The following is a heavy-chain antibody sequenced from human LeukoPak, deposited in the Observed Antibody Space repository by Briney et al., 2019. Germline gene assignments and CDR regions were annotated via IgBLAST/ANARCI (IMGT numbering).Heavy chain of an antibody. CDR2: INTNTGNP. J-gene: IGHJ1*01. CDR1: GYIFHIYA. D-gene: IGHD1-7*01. Sequence: GASVKVSCKASGYIFHIYALIWVRQAPGQGLELMGWINTNTGNPTYAQGFTGRSVFSLDTSVSTAYLQISSLKAEDTAVYYCARDYTLTLGTTTYFQHWGQGTLVTVSS. V-gene: IGHV7-4-1*02. CDR3: ARDYTLTLGTTTYFQH.